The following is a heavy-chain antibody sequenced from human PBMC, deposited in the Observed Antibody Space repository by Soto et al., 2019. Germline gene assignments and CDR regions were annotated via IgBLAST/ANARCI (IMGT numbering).Heavy chain of an antibody. CDR2: IKSKTDGGTT. Sequence: VQLVESGGGLVKPGGSLRLSCAASGFTFSNAWMNWVRQAPGKGLEWVGRIKSKTDGGTTDYAAPVKGRFTISRDDSKNTLYLQMNSLKTEDTAVYYCTTDQAYCGGDCYFDYWGQGTLVTVSS. CDR3: TTDQAYCGGDCYFDY. CDR1: GFTFSNAW. J-gene: IGHJ4*02. D-gene: IGHD2-21*02. V-gene: IGHV3-15*07.